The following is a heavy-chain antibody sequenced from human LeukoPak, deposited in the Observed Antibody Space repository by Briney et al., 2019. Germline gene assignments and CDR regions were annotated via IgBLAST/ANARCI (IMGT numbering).Heavy chain of an antibody. CDR1: DDSISDYY. Sequence: SETLSLTCTVSDDSISDYYRGWIRQPPGKGLEWIGYFYNSGRSTYNPSLKSRVTISLDTSKNQFSLKLNSLTAADTAVYYCARKESSIELGGWFDPWGQGILVTVSS. V-gene: IGHV4-59*01. D-gene: IGHD2-2*01. CDR2: FYNSGRS. CDR3: ARKESSIELGGWFDP. J-gene: IGHJ5*02.